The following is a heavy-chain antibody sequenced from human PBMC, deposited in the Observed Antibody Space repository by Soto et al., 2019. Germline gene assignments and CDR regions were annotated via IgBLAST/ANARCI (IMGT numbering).Heavy chain of an antibody. CDR3: ARVFELLQDLGSLDY. CDR2: ISPNSGAT. J-gene: IGHJ4*02. CDR1: GYTFSGYS. Sequence: VQLVQSGAAVKKPGASVKVSCKASGYTFSGYSIHWVRQAPGQGLEWMGWISPNSGATNYAQKFQGRVTMTRDTSISTAYMELNRLESDDTAVYYCARVFELLQDLGSLDYWGQGTLVTVSS. V-gene: IGHV1-2*02. D-gene: IGHD3-16*01.